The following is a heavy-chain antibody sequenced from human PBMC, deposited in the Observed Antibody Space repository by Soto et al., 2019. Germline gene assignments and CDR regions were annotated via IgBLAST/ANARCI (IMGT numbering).Heavy chain of an antibody. D-gene: IGHD3-22*01. CDR3: ARGTYYYDSSGYALAFDI. J-gene: IGHJ3*02. CDR2: ISYDGSNK. CDR1: GFTFSSYA. Sequence: QVQLVESGGGVVQPGRSLGLSCAASGFTFSSYAMHWVRQAPGKGLEWVAVISYDGSNKYYADSVKGRFTISRDNSKNTLYLQRNSLRAEDTAVYYCARGTYYYDSSGYALAFDIWGQGTMVTVSS. V-gene: IGHV3-30-3*01.